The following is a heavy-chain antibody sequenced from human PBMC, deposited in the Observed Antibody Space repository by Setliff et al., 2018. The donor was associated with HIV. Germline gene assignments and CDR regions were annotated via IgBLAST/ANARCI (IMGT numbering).Heavy chain of an antibody. CDR1: GGSISVNNYY. D-gene: IGHD4-4*01. CDR3: AXLDYSNXXSYYIDV. Sequence: PSETLSLTCSVSGGSISVNNYYWAWVRQPPGKGLEWIGSARKSGNSYYKPSLKSRATISVDTSENHFSLRLSSVTAADTAVYXCAXLDYSNXXSYYIDVXXEGTMVXXSS. V-gene: IGHV4-39*02. J-gene: IGHJ6*03. CDR2: ARKSGNS.